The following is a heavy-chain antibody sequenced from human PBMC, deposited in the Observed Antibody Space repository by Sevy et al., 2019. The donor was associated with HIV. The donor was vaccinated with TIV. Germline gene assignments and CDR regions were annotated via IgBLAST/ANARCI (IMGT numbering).Heavy chain of an antibody. CDR1: GFTFSNYA. CDR3: ARRYFDL. V-gene: IGHV3-7*01. J-gene: IGHJ4*02. CDR2: INQDGSEM. Sequence: GGSLRLSCAASGFTFSNYAMGWVRQAPGKGPEWVANINQDGSEMYYVDSVKGRFTISRDNAESALYLQMHGLRAEDAATYFCARRYFDLWGQGTVVTVSS.